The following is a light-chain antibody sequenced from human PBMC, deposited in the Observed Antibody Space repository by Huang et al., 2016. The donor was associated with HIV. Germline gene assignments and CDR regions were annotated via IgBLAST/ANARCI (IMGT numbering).Light chain of an antibody. CDR1: QSISTW. CDR2: KAS. J-gene: IGKJ1*01. Sequence: DIQITQSPSTLSASVGDRVTITCRASQSISTWLAWYQQKPGKAPKRLIYKASILESGVPSRFSGSGSGTEFTLTISSLQPDDFATYYCQQYNAYWTFGQGTKVEVK. V-gene: IGKV1-5*03. CDR3: QQYNAYWT.